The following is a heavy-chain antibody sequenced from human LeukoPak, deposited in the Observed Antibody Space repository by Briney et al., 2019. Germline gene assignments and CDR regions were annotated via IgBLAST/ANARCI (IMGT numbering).Heavy chain of an antibody. V-gene: IGHV1-8*02. CDR2: MNPNSGNT. D-gene: IGHD3-22*01. Sequence: ASVKVSCKASGGTFSSYAISWVRQATGQGLEWMGWMNPNSGNTGYAQKFQGRVTMTRNTSINTAYMELSSLKSDDTAVYYCAREDDSSGYILGFFDYWGQGTLVTVSS. J-gene: IGHJ4*02. CDR3: AREDDSSGYILGFFDY. CDR1: GGTFSSYA.